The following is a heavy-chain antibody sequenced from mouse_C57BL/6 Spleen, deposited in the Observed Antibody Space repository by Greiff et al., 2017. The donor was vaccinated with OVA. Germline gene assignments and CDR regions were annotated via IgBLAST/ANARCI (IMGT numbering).Heavy chain of an antibody. CDR1: GYTFTSYW. V-gene: IGHV1-69*01. Sequence: QVQLQQPGAELVMPGASVKLSCKDSGYTFTSYWMHWVKQRPGQGLEWIGEIDPSDSYTNYNQKFKGKSTLTVDKSSSTAYMQLSSLTSEDSAVYYCARSLYDYIDYWGQGTTLTVSS. CDR3: ARSLYDYIDY. J-gene: IGHJ2*01. CDR2: IDPSDSYT. D-gene: IGHD2-3*01.